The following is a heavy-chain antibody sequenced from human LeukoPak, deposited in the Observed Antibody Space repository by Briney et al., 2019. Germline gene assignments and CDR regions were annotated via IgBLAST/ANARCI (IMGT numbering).Heavy chain of an antibody. CDR2: ISSNGGIT. CDR1: GFTFSNHA. Sequence: GGSLRLSCAASGFTFSNHAMGWVREAPGKGRNWVSGISSNGGITYYADSVRGRFTISRDSSRNSLYLQMNSLRAEDTAVYYCAKAVGTSVTYFDYWGQGTLVTVSS. J-gene: IGHJ4*02. CDR3: AKAVGTSVTYFDY. V-gene: IGHV3-23*01. D-gene: IGHD4-17*01.